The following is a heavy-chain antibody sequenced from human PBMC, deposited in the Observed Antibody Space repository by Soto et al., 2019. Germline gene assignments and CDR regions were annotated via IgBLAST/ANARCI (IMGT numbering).Heavy chain of an antibody. CDR3: ARPFDTSGWYDH. CDR2: IYPGDSDT. V-gene: IGHV5-51*01. CDR1: GYSFTSYW. Sequence: GESLKISCKGSGYSFTSYWIAWVRQMPGKGLECMGIIYPGDSDTRYSPSFEGQVTISADKSINTAYLQWSSLKASDSAMYYCARPFDTSGWYDHWGQGTLVTVS. D-gene: IGHD6-19*01. J-gene: IGHJ5*02.